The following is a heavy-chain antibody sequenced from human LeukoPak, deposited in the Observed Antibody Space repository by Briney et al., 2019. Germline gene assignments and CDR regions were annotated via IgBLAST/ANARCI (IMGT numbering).Heavy chain of an antibody. J-gene: IGHJ6*04. CDR2: ISSSGSTI. V-gene: IGHV3-48*04. CDR3: AELGITMIGGV. Sequence: GGSLRLSCAASGFTFSSYGMHWVRQAPGKGLEWVSYISSSGSTIYYADSVKGRFTISRDNAKNSLYLQMNSLRAEDTAVYYCAELGITMIGGVWGRGTTVTISS. D-gene: IGHD3-10*02. CDR1: GFTFSSYG.